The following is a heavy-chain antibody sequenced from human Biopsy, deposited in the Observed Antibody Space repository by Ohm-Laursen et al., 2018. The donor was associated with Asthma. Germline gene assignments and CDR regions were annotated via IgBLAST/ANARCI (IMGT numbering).Heavy chain of an antibody. CDR1: GDSITSGGCC. CDR3: AKIYDRLVLYGMDV. Sequence: TLSLTCIVSGDSITSGGCCWNWIRQHPGKGLEWIGYIHHSGTSYFNPSLKSRVTISVDKSKNQFSRKLTSVTAPDTAVYYCAKIYDRLVLYGMDVWGQGTTVTVSS. D-gene: IGHD6-19*01. CDR2: IHHSGTS. J-gene: IGHJ6*02. V-gene: IGHV4-31*09.